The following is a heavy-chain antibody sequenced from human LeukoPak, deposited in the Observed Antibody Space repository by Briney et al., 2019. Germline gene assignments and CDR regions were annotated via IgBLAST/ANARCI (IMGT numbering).Heavy chain of an antibody. CDR1: GYTFSGYY. V-gene: IGHV1-2*02. J-gene: IGHJ4*02. CDR3: ASSIAVAGTGFDY. CDR2: INPNSGGT. Sequence: ASVKVSCKASGYTFSGYYMHWVRQAPGQGLEWMGWINPNSGGTNYAQKFQGRVTMTRDTSISTAYMELSRLRSDDTAVYYCASSIAVAGTGFDYWGQGTLVTVSS. D-gene: IGHD6-19*01.